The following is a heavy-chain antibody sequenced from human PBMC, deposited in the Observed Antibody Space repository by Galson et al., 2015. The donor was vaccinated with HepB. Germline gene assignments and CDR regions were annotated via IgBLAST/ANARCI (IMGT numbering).Heavy chain of an antibody. CDR3: AKDGVGVRGFISYFDN. CDR2: ISYDGSDK. CDR1: GFTFSSYG. D-gene: IGHD3-10*01. J-gene: IGHJ4*02. V-gene: IGHV3-30*18. Sequence: SLRLSCAASGFTFSSYGMHWVRQAPGKGLEWVAVISYDGSDKYYANSVRGRFTISRDTSKNTLYLQMNSLRTEDTAVYYCAKDGVGVRGFISYFDNWGQGTLVTVSS.